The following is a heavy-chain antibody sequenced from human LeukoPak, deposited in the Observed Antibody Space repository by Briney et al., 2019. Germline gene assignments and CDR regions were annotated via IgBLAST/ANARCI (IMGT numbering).Heavy chain of an antibody. Sequence: SQTLSLTCVISGDSVSSNSASWNWIRQSPSRGLEWLGRTYYKSKWYNDYAVSVKSRITITPDTPKKQFSLQLNSLTPEDTAVYYCARGMRAHSNFPYFDYWGQGSRVTVSS. CDR1: GDSVSSNSAS. CDR3: ARGMRAHSNFPYFDY. J-gene: IGHJ4*02. V-gene: IGHV6-1*01. CDR2: TYYKSKWYN. D-gene: IGHD4-11*01.